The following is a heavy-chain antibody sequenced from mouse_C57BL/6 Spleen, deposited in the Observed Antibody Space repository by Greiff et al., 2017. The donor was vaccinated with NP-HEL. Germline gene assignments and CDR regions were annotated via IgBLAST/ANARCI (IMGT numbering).Heavy chain of an antibody. V-gene: IGHV5-17*01. Sequence: EVKLQESGGGLVKPGGSLKLSCAASGFTFSDYGMHWVRQAPEKGLEWVAYISRGSSTIYYADTLKGRFTISRDNARTTLFLQMIRLRSEDTAMYYCARAGGTGVVADDWGQGTTLTVSS. J-gene: IGHJ2*01. CDR2: ISRGSSTI. CDR1: GFTFSDYG. CDR3: ARAGGTGVVADD. D-gene: IGHD1-1*01.